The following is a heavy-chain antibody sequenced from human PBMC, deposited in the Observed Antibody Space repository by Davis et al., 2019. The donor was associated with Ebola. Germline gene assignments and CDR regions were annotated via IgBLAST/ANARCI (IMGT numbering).Heavy chain of an antibody. D-gene: IGHD5-18*01. V-gene: IGHV3-53*05. CDR2: IYSGGST. J-gene: IGHJ6*02. Sequence: GESLKISCAASGFTVSSNYMSWVRQAPGKGLEWVSVIYSGGSTYYADSVKGRFTISRDNSKNTLYLQMNSLRAEDTAVYYCARDQLQLWLRGGMDVWGQGTTVTVSS. CDR3: ARDQLQLWLRGGMDV. CDR1: GFTVSSNY.